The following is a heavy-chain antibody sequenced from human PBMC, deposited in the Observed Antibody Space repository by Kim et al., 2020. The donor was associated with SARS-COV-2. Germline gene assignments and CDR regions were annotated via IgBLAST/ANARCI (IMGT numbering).Heavy chain of an antibody. D-gene: IGHD6-13*01. CDR2: ISYSGST. CDR3: AVSAGSSWSLKYYFDY. J-gene: IGHJ4*02. CDR1: GGSISNYY. V-gene: IGHV4-59*08. Sequence: ETLSLTCTVSGGSISNYYSSWIRQPPGKGLEWIGYISYSGSTNYNPSLKSRLTMSVDTSKNHFSLMLSSVTAADTAVYYCAVSAGSSWSLKYYFDYWGQ.